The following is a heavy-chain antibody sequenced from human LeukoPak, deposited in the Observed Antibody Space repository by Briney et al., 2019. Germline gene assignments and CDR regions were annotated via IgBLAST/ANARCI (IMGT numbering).Heavy chain of an antibody. CDR2: ISGSGGST. D-gene: IGHD2-2*01. V-gene: IGHV3-23*01. Sequence: PGGSLRLSCAASGFTFSSYAMSWVRQAPGKGLEWVSAISGSGGSTYYADSVKGRFTISRDNSKNTLYLQMNSLRAEDTAVCYCAKRMGVGYQPFNWFDPWGQGTLVTVSS. CDR3: AKRMGVGYQPFNWFDP. CDR1: GFTFSSYA. J-gene: IGHJ5*02.